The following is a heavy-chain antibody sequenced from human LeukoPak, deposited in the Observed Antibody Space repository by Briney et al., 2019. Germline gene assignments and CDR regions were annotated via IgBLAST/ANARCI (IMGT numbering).Heavy chain of an antibody. D-gene: IGHD2-15*01. CDR1: GGSISSYY. J-gene: IGHJ4*02. Sequence: SETLSLTCTVSGGSISSYYWSWIRQPAGKGLEWIGRIYTSGSTNYNPSLKSRVTMSVDTSKTQFSLKLSSVTAADTAVYYCARDYCSGGSCYVGYWGQGTLVTVSS. CDR3: ARDYCSGGSCYVGY. CDR2: IYTSGST. V-gene: IGHV4-4*07.